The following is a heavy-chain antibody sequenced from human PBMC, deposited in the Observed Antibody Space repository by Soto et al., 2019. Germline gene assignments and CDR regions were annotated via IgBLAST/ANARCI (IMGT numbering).Heavy chain of an antibody. J-gene: IGHJ6*02. CDR2: IRSKAYGGTT. Sequence: LRLSCTASGFTFRDYAMSWVRQAPGKGLEWVGFIRSKAYGGTTDYAASVKARFTISRDDSKSIAYLQMNSLKTEDTAVYYCIRGATHYYYYGMDVWGQGTTVTVSS. V-gene: IGHV3-49*04. CDR1: GFTFRDYA. CDR3: IRGATHYYYYGMDV. D-gene: IGHD5-12*01.